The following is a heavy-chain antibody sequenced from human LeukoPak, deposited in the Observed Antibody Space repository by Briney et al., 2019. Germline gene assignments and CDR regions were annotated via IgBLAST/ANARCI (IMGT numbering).Heavy chain of an antibody. J-gene: IGHJ6*02. D-gene: IGHD6-19*01. V-gene: IGHV1-18*01. CDR3: ARDLDSSGWYVDGLDV. Sequence: ASVKVSCKASGYTFKSYGINWVRQAPGQGPEWMSWVSTDNGNTNYAQNFRGRVSMTTDTSTSTAYMELRSLTSDDTAVYYCARDLDSSGWYVDGLDVWGQGTTVTVSS. CDR2: VSTDNGNT. CDR1: GYTFKSYG.